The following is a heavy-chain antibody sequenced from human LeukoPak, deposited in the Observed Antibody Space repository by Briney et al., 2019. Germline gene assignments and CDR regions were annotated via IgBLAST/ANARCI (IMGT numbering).Heavy chain of an antibody. V-gene: IGHV4-4*07. CDR2: IYTSGST. CDR1: GGSISSYY. CDR3: ASSSSWYYFDY. J-gene: IGHJ4*02. Sequence: SETLSLTCTVSGGSISSYYWSGIRQPAGKGLEWIGRIYTSGSTNYNPSLKSRVSMTVDTPKNQFSLKLSSVTAADTAVYYCASSSSWYYFDYWGQGTLVTVSS. D-gene: IGHD6-13*01.